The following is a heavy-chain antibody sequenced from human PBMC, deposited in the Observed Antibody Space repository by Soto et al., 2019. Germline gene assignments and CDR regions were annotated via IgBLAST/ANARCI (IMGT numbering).Heavy chain of an antibody. CDR2: ISYDGSNK. CDR3: AVIAVAGLAVDY. CDR1: GFTFSSYA. V-gene: IGHV3-30-3*01. J-gene: IGHJ4*02. D-gene: IGHD6-19*01. Sequence: QVQLVESGGGVVQPGRSLRLSCAASGFTFSSYAMHWVRQAPGKGLEWVAVISYDGSNKYYADSVKGRFTISRDNSKNTLYLQMNSLRAEDTAVYYCAVIAVAGLAVDYWGQGTLVTVSS.